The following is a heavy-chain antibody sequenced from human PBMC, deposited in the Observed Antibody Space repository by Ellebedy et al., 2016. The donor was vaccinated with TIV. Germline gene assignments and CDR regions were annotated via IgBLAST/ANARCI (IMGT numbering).Heavy chain of an antibody. D-gene: IGHD2-21*02. V-gene: IGHV3-15*01. CDR2: IKSKTDGGTT. CDR3: TRANCGADCPGYNWFGP. J-gene: IGHJ5*02. Sequence: GGSLRLXCAVSGFSFSNAWMTWVRQAPGKGLEWVGRIKSKTDGGTTDYDAAVNERFTISRDDSKNTLYLQMDSLRTDDTAVYYCTRANCGADCPGYNWFGPWGQGALVTVSS. CDR1: GFSFSNAW.